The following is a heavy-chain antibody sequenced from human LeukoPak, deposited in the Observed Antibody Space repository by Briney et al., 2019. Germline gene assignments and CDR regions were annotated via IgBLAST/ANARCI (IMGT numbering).Heavy chain of an antibody. V-gene: IGHV5-51*01. CDR2: IYPGDSDT. J-gene: IGHJ6*03. Sequence: GESLKISCKGSGYSFTSYWIGWVRQMPGKGLEWMGIIYPGDSDTRYSPSFQGQVTISADKSISTAYLQWSSLKASDTAMYYCARLWGWLDSDYYYYYYMDVWGKGTTVTVSS. CDR3: ARLWGWLDSDYYYYYYMDV. D-gene: IGHD3-16*01. CDR1: GYSFTSYW.